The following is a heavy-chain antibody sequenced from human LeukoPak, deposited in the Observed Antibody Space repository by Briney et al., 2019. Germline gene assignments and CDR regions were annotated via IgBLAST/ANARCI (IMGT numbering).Heavy chain of an antibody. CDR1: GGSISSSY. Sequence: PSETLSLTCTVSGGSISSSYWSWIRQPPRKGLEWIGYIYSSGSTNYNPSLKSRVTISVDVSKNQFSLKLSSVTAADTAVYYCGRAASDYDILTGYIPAPFDYWGQGTLVTVSS. CDR2: IYSSGST. D-gene: IGHD3-9*01. CDR3: GRAASDYDILTGYIPAPFDY. J-gene: IGHJ4*02. V-gene: IGHV4-59*01.